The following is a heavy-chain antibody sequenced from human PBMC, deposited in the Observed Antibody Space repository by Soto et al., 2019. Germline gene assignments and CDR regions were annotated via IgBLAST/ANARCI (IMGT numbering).Heavy chain of an antibody. CDR2: IGTAGDT. V-gene: IGHV3-13*01. Sequence: GALRLSCAASGFTFSSYDMHWVRQATGKGLEWVSAIGTAGDTYYPGSVKGRFTISRENAKNSLYLQMNSLRAGDTAVYYCARDLCSGGSCRKRGAVAFDIWGQGTMVTVSS. D-gene: IGHD2-15*01. CDR1: GFTFSSYD. CDR3: ARDLCSGGSCRKRGAVAFDI. J-gene: IGHJ3*02.